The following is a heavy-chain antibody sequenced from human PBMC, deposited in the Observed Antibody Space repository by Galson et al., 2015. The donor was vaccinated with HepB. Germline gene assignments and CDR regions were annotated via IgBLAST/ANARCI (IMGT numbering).Heavy chain of an antibody. CDR2: IIPHLGIA. Sequence: SVKVSCKASGGTFSGQSISWVRQAPGQGLEWVGRIIPHLGIANYAQNFQGRGTITADKSTSTVYMELSSLTSEDAAVYYCARETYGDREVSYHYGLDVWGQGTTVTVSS. D-gene: IGHD4-17*01. J-gene: IGHJ6*02. V-gene: IGHV1-69*02. CDR1: GGTFSGQS. CDR3: ARETYGDREVSYHYGLDV.